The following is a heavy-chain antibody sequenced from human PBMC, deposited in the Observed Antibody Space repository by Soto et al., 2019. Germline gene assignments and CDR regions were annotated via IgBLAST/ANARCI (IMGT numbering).Heavy chain of an antibody. J-gene: IGHJ6*02. CDR3: ARAYSGRLPRRADYYYAMDV. D-gene: IGHD2-15*01. CDR1: AFTLSAYD. Sequence: GGSLRLSCAASAFTLSAYDMHWVRQPNGKGLEWVSALGAADDPYYLGSVKGRFTISRENAKNSLYLQMDNLRAGDAAVYYCARAYSGRLPRRADYYYAMDVWGQGTTVTVSS. CDR2: LGAADDP. V-gene: IGHV3-13*05.